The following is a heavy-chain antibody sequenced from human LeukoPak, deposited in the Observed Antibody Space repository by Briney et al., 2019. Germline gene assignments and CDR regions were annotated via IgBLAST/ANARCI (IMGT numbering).Heavy chain of an antibody. CDR2: IYSGGST. CDR1: GFTFSSNY. D-gene: IGHD4-17*01. V-gene: IGHV3-53*01. CDR3: AREYGDGGSAFFDY. Sequence: GGSLRLSCAASGFTFSSNYIRWVRQAPGKGLEWVSVIYSGGSTYYADSVKGRFTISRDNSKNTLYLQLNSLRVEDTAVYYCAREYGDGGSAFFDYWGQGTLVTVSS. J-gene: IGHJ4*02.